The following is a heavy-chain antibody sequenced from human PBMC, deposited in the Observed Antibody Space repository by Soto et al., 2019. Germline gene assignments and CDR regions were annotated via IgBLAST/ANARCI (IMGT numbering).Heavy chain of an antibody. CDR2: IYPKNGGA. V-gene: IGHV1-2*02. CDR1: GSCLNVDY. J-gene: IGHJ4*02. CDR3: VRENWRHGY. Sequence: LVKRSCKTSGSCLNVDYVDWGRQAPGQGLEYVGWIYPKNGGADYAQKFQGRVTMTRDTSISTVYMELSSLRSDDTAVYFYVRENWRHGYWGRATLVTLSS.